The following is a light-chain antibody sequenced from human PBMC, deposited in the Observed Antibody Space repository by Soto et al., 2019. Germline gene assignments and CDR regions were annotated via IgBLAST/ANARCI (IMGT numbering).Light chain of an antibody. J-gene: IGKJ1*01. V-gene: IGKV3-20*01. Sequence: EIGWTQSPGTLSLSPGERDTLSCRASLTISDNYLAWYQQKAGQAPRLVIYGASIRATGIPDRFSASGSGTDFTLTISRLEPEDFGVYYCQQYCMAPLTFGQGTKVDIK. CDR1: LTISDNY. CDR2: GAS. CDR3: QQYCMAPLT.